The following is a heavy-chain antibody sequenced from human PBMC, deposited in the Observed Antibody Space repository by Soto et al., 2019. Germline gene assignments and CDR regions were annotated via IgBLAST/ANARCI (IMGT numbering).Heavy chain of an antibody. D-gene: IGHD1-26*01. J-gene: IGHJ4*02. Sequence: EVQLVESGGGVLRPGESLRLSCAASGFIFDDYGMSWARQAPGKGLEGVSGVNWNGGSTGYADSVKGRFTISRDNAKNFRFLQRNSLRVEDTAFYYCVRGASLNFDYWGQGTLVTVSS. CDR1: GFIFDDYG. CDR2: VNWNGGST. CDR3: VRGASLNFDY. V-gene: IGHV3-20*04.